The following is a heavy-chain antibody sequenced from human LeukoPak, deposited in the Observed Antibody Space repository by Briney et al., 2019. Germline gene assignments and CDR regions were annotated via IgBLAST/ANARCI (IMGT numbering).Heavy chain of an antibody. Sequence: GGSLRLSCAASGFIFSNYWMTWVRQAPGKGLEWVANIKQDGTDERYVDSVKGRFTISRDNAKNSLFLQMNSLRADDTAVYYCARGEAFCDYWGQGALVTVSS. V-gene: IGHV3-7*05. CDR2: IKQDGTDE. CDR1: GFIFSNYW. J-gene: IGHJ4*02. CDR3: ARGEAFCDY.